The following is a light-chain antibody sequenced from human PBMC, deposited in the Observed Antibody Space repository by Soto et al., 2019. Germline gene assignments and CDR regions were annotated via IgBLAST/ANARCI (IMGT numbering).Light chain of an antibody. CDR1: QSASSSY. J-gene: IGKJ1*01. V-gene: IGKV3D-20*02. Sequence: IVLTQSPGTLSLSPGERATLSCRASQSASSSYLAWYQQRPGQAPRLLIYGASSRATGIPDRFSGSGSGTDFTLTISSLEPEDFAVYYCQQRSNWPPWTFGQGTKVDI. CDR3: QQRSNWPPWT. CDR2: GAS.